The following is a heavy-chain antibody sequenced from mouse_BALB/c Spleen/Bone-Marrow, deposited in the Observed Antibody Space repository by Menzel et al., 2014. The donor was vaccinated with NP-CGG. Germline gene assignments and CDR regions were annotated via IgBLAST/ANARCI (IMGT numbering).Heavy chain of an antibody. D-gene: IGHD4-1*01. CDR3: ARGWDWFAY. Sequence: VKLMESGAELARPGASVKLSCKASGYTFTSYWMQWVKQRPGQGLEWIGAIYPGDGDTRYTQKFKGKATLTADKSSNTAYMQLSSLASEDSAVYYCARGWDWFAYWGQGTLVTVSA. CDR2: IYPGDGDT. V-gene: IGHV1-87*01. J-gene: IGHJ3*01. CDR1: GYTFTSYW.